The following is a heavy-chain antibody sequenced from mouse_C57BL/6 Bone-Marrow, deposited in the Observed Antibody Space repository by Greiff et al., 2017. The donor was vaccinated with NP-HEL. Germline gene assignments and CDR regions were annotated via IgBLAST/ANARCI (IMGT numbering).Heavy chain of an antibody. V-gene: IGHV2-6*03. Sequence: VQLVESGPGLVAPSQSLSITCTVSGFSLTSYGVHWVRQPPGKGLEWLVVIWSDGSTTYNSALKSRLSISKDNSKSQVFLKMNSLQTDDTAMYYCARPDSSGYVYAMDYWGQGTSVTVSS. D-gene: IGHD3-2*02. CDR1: GFSLTSYG. J-gene: IGHJ4*01. CDR2: IWSDGST. CDR3: ARPDSSGYVYAMDY.